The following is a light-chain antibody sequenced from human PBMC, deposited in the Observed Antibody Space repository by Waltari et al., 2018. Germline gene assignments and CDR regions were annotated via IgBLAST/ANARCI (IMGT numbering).Light chain of an antibody. J-gene: IGKJ2*01. CDR3: QQYGSSVMYT. V-gene: IGKV3-20*01. CDR2: GAS. CDR1: QSLNKRY. Sequence: VLTQSPGTLSLSPGERATLSCRASQSLNKRYLAWYQQKPGQPPRLLIYGASSRAAGIPDRFSGSGSGTDFTLTISRLEPDDFAVYYCQQYGSSVMYTFGQGTKLEIK.